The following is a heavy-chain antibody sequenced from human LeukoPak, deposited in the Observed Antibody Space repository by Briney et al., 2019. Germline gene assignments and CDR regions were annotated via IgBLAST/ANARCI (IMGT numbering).Heavy chain of an antibody. D-gene: IGHD3-10*01. J-gene: IGHJ4*02. Sequence: ASVKVSCKTSGYTFTDHYIHWIRQTPRRGLEWLGWINPQRGSTDSAQNFQGRLTMTRDTSINTAYMELFSLTSDDTAIYYSARSTLIMIRGAVDYWGQGSLVAVSS. CDR3: ARSTLIMIRGAVDY. CDR1: GYTFTDHY. V-gene: IGHV1-2*02. CDR2: INPQRGST.